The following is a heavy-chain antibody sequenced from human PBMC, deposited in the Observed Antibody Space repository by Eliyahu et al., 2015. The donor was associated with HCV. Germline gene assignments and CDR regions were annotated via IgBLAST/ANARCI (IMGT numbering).Heavy chain of an antibody. D-gene: IGHD1-26*01. CDR1: GFSISDYY. Sequence: QVQLVESGGGSVKPGGSLRLSCAASGFSISDYYMTWXRQAPGKGLEWVSNIGKSGNIIKYADSVKGRFTISRDNAKNSLYLQMNSLRAEDTAVYHCARTKVGPTLGDDAFDLWGQGTMVSVSS. V-gene: IGHV3-11*01. CDR2: IGKSGNII. J-gene: IGHJ3*01. CDR3: ARTKVGPTLGDDAFDL.